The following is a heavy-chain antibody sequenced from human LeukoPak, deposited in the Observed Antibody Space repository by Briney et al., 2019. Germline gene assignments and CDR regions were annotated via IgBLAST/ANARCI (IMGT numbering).Heavy chain of an antibody. V-gene: IGHV1-18*01. D-gene: IGHD1-26*01. J-gene: IGHJ4*02. CDR1: GTTFTSYG. Sequence: SLKSSCKAFGTTFTSYGFSWVRQPPGQGFEWMGWISAYNGNTNYAQKLQGRVTMTTDTSTSTAYMELRSLRSDDTAVYYCASLSGSYLSDYWGQGTLVTVSS. CDR2: ISAYNGNT. CDR3: ASLSGSYLSDY.